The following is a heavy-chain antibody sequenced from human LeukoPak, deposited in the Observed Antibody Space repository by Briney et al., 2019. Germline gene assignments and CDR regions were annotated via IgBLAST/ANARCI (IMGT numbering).Heavy chain of an antibody. CDR3: ASEGEIGYAYFY. CDR2: IKQDGSEK. Sequence: GGSLRLSCAASGFTFGNFWMSWVRQAPGKGPEWVADIKQDGSEKNYVDSVMGRFTISRDNAKNSLFPQMNSLRAEDTAVYYCASEGEIGYAYFYWGQGTLVTVSS. V-gene: IGHV3-7*01. D-gene: IGHD5-18*01. J-gene: IGHJ4*02. CDR1: GFTFGNFW.